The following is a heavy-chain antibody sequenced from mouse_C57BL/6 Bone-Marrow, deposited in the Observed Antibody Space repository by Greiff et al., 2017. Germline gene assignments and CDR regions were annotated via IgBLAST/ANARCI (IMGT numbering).Heavy chain of an antibody. V-gene: IGHV5-4*03. D-gene: IGHD2-3*01. CDR3: ARDIYEGFAY. J-gene: IGHJ3*01. CDR2: ISDGGSYT. CDR1: GFTFSSYA. Sequence: EVKLMESGGGLVKPGGSLKLSCAASGFTFSSYAMSWVRQTPEKRLEWVATISDGGSYTYYPDNVKGRFTVSRDNTKNNLYLQMSHLKSEDTAMYYWARDIYEGFAYWGQGTLVTVSA.